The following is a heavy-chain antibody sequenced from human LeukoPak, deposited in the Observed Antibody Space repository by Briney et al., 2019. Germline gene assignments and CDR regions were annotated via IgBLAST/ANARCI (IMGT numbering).Heavy chain of an antibody. CDR1: GGSISNGGYF. V-gene: IGHV4-31*03. CDR2: IDHSGST. CDR3: ARSTERITLVRGSIIAAFDI. Sequence: PSQTLSLTCTVSGGSISNGGYFWSWIRQPPGKGLEWIGYIDHSGSTYYNPSLKSRLIISVDTSENQFSLRLTSMTDADTAVYYCARSTERITLVRGSIIAAFDIWGQGTMVTVSS. D-gene: IGHD3-10*01. J-gene: IGHJ3*02.